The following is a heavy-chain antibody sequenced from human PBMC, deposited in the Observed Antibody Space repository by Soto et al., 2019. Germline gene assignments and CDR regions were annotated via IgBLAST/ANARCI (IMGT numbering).Heavy chain of an antibody. CDR2: ISYDGSNK. V-gene: IGHV3-30*18. D-gene: IGHD3-10*01. CDR3: AKGKVWLGELLFEY. J-gene: IGHJ4*02. CDR1: VFTCISYF. Sequence: VGSLRRSCSSSVFTCISYFIHLFLQAPGKGLERVAVISYDGSNKYYADSVKGRFTISRDNSKNTLYLQMNSLRAEDTAVYYCAKGKVWLGELLFEYWGTGTMVTVSS.